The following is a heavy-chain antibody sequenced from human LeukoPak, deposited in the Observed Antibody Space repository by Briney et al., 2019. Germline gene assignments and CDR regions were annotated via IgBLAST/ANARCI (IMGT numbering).Heavy chain of an antibody. V-gene: IGHV5-51*04. J-gene: IGHJ4*02. CDR3: ARSGKLDY. Sequence: GESLQISCKVSGSSFTTYWIGWVRQLPGKGLEWMGIIFPADSDTRYSPSFRGQVTVSADKPTSTAYLQWSSLKASDTAIYYCARSGKLDYWGQGTLVTVSS. D-gene: IGHD1-26*01. CDR2: IFPADSDT. CDR1: GSSFTTYW.